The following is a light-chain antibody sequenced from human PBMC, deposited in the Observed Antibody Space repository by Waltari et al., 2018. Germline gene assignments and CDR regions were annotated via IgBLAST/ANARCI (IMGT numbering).Light chain of an antibody. CDR3: QVWDSNGDHVV. J-gene: IGLJ2*01. CDR1: DFETTL. CDR2: DDT. Sequence: SYILTQPPSVSVAPGQTARISCGGVDFETTLFHWYQQKPGQAPKLVVYDDTDRPSGVPERFSGSTSGYTATLTISRVEAGDEADYFCQVWDSNGDHVVFGGGTKLTVL. V-gene: IGLV3-21*02.